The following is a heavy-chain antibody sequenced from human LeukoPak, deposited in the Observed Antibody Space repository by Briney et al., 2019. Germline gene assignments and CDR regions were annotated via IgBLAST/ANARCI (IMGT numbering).Heavy chain of an antibody. CDR3: ARVSGYDWESFHDY. CDR2: INHSGST. D-gene: IGHD5-12*01. J-gene: IGHJ4*02. Sequence: PPETLSLTCAVYGGSFSGYYWSWLRQPPGKGLEWIGEINHSGSTNYNPSLKSRVTISVDTSKNQFSLRLSSVTAADTAVYYCARVSGYDWESFHDYWGQGILVTVSS. CDR1: GGSFSGYY. V-gene: IGHV4-34*01.